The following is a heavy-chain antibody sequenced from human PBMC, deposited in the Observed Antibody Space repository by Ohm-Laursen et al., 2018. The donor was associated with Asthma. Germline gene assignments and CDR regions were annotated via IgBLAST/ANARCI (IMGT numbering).Heavy chain of an antibody. Sequence: SSLRLSCAASGFTFSSYAMHWVRQAPGKGLEWVAVISYDGSNKYYADSVKGRLTISRDNSKNTLYLQTNSLRAEDTAVYYCARDSKSRYGDYEVYWGQGTLVTVSS. CDR2: ISYDGSNK. J-gene: IGHJ4*02. CDR1: GFTFSSYA. D-gene: IGHD4-17*01. V-gene: IGHV3-30-3*01. CDR3: ARDSKSRYGDYEVY.